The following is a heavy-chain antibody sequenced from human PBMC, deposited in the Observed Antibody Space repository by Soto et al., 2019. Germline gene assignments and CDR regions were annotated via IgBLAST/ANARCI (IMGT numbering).Heavy chain of an antibody. D-gene: IGHD5-18*01. Sequence: SETQSLTCGVYGGSFSGYYWSWIREPPGKGLEWIGEINHSGSTNYSPSLKSRVTISVDTSKNQFSLKLSSVTAADTAVYYCARGRAGYSYGYGVLDYWGQGTLVTVSS. CDR1: GGSFSGYY. CDR2: INHSGST. J-gene: IGHJ4*02. V-gene: IGHV4-34*01. CDR3: ARGRAGYSYGYGVLDY.